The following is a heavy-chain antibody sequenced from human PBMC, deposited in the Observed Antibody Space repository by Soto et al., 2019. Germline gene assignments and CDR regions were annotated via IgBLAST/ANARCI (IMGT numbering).Heavy chain of an antibody. CDR3: ARGIVGATTRAFDI. D-gene: IGHD1-26*01. V-gene: IGHV3-33*01. CDR1: GFTFSSYG. J-gene: IGHJ3*02. Sequence: LRLSCAASGFTFSSYGMHWVRQAPGKGLEWVAVIWYDGSNKYYADSVKGRFTISRDNSKDTLYLQMNSLRAEDTAVYYCARGIVGATTRAFDIWGQGTMVTVSS. CDR2: IWYDGSNK.